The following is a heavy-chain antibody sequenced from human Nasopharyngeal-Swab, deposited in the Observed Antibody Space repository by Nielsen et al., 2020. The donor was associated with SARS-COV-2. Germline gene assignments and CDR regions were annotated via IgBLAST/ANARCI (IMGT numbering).Heavy chain of an antibody. D-gene: IGHD5-18*01. J-gene: IGHJ4*02. CDR2: INPNSGGT. V-gene: IGHV1-2*06. CDR1: GYTFTCYY. CDR3: AREGYSFDY. Sequence: ASFMVSCKASGYTFTCYYMHWVRQPPGQGLEWMGRINPNSGGTNYAQKFQGRVTMTRDTSISTAYMELSRLRSDDTAVYYCAREGYSFDYWGQGTLVTVSS.